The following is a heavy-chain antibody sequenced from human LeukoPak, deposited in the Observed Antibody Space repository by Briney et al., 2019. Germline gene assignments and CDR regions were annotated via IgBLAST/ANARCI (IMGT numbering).Heavy chain of an antibody. CDR2: ISDSGNT. Sequence: PGGSLRLSCAASGFTLSSYAMSWVRQAPGKGLEWVSAISDSGNTYHADSVKGRFTIFRDSSKNTLFLQMNRLRPEDAAVYYCAKAPVTTCRGAYCYPFDYWGQGTLVTVSS. V-gene: IGHV3-23*01. CDR1: GFTLSSYA. D-gene: IGHD2-21*01. J-gene: IGHJ4*02. CDR3: AKAPVTTCRGAYCYPFDY.